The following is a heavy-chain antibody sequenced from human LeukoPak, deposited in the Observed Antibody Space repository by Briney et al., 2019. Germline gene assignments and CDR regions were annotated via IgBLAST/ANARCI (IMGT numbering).Heavy chain of an antibody. Sequence: SETLSLTCSVSGGSISSNYWSWFRQPPGKGLEWIGYIYYSGSTTYNPSLKSRVTISVDTSKTQFSLKLSSVTAADTAVYYCARDGPRGAFDIWGQGTMVTVSS. J-gene: IGHJ3*02. D-gene: IGHD3-10*01. CDR2: IYYSGST. CDR3: ARDGPRGAFDI. CDR1: GGSISSNY. V-gene: IGHV4-59*12.